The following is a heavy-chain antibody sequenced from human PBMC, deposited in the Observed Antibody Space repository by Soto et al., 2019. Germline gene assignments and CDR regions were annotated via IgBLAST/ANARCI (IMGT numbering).Heavy chain of an antibody. D-gene: IGHD3-10*01. CDR2: ISGSGGTA. CDR1: GFTFSSYA. V-gene: IGHV3-23*01. Sequence: EVQLLESGGGSVQPGGSLRLSCAASGFTFSSYAMHWVRRPPGKGLEWVSSISGSGGTAYYEDSVKGRFSISRDSLVNTLYLQMNTLRAEDTAVYYCAKGRGQNSNFDYWGQGTLVTVSP. CDR3: AKGRGQNSNFDY. J-gene: IGHJ4*02.